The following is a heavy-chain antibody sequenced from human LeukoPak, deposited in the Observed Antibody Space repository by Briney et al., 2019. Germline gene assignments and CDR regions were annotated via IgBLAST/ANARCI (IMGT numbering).Heavy chain of an antibody. J-gene: IGHJ4*02. CDR2: ISGSGDST. CDR1: GFTFSTYA. V-gene: IGHV3-23*01. Sequence: PGGSLRLSCAASGFTFSTYAMSWVRQAPGKGLEWVSTISGSGDSTYYADSVKGRFTISRDNSNNTLYLQMNSLRAEDTAVYYCARDRGDYWGQGTLVTVSS. D-gene: IGHD3-16*01. CDR3: ARDRGDY.